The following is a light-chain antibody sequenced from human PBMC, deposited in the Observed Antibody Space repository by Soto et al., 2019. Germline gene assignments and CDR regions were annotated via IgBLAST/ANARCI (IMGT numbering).Light chain of an antibody. CDR3: QQSYSNILS. CDR2: ASS. J-gene: IGKJ4*01. V-gene: IGKV1-39*01. CDR1: QNIYTY. Sequence: DIQLTQSPSSLSASVGDRVTISCRASQNIYTYVNWYKLKPGKAPKILIFASSTLQSGVPSRFSGSGSGSDFSLTISSLQPEDFATYYCQQSYSNILSFGGGTRVEL.